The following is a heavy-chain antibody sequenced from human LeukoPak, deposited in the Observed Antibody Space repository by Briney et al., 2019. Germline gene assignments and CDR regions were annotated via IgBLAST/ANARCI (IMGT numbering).Heavy chain of an antibody. CDR1: GGSFSGYY. CDR2: INHSGST. J-gene: IGHJ4*02. V-gene: IGHV4-34*01. CDR3: ARQSSDYGDYRLDY. Sequence: SETLSLTYAVYGGSFSGYYWSWIRQPPGKGLEWIGEINHSGSTNYNPSLKSRVTISVDTSKNQFSLKLSSVTAADTAVYYCARQSSDYGDYRLDYWGQGTLVTVSS. D-gene: IGHD4-17*01.